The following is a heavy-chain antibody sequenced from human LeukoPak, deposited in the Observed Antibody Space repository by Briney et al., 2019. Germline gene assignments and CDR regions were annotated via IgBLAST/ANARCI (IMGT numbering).Heavy chain of an antibody. V-gene: IGHV1-8*01. Sequence: ASVKVSCKASAYTFTSYDINWVRQATGQGLEWMGWMDPNSGNAGYAQKFQGRVTMTRNTSISTAYMELSSLRSEDTAVYYCARGPVGYQLLPGDNWGDPWGQGTLVTVSS. CDR3: ARGPVGYQLLPGDNWGDP. CDR1: AYTFTSYD. D-gene: IGHD2-2*01. CDR2: MDPNSGNA. J-gene: IGHJ5*02.